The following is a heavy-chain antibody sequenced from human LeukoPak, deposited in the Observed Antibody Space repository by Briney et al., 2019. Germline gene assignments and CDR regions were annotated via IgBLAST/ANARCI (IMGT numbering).Heavy chain of an antibody. CDR3: ARSGCSSTSCYTNWFDP. D-gene: IGHD2-2*02. J-gene: IGHJ5*02. CDR1: GYTFTGYY. CDR2: INPNSGGT. V-gene: IGHV1-2*02. Sequence: ASVKVSCKASGYTFTGYYMHWVRQAPGQGLEWMGWINPNSGGTNYAQKFQGRVTMTRDTSISTAYMELSRLRSDDTAVYYCARSGCSSTSCYTNWFDPWGQGTLVTVSS.